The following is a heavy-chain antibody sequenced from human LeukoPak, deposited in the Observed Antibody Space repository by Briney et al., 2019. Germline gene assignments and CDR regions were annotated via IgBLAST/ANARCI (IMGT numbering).Heavy chain of an antibody. CDR2: ISSSGSTI. CDR1: GFTFSSYE. CDR3: AKSSSNRYYYDSSGYSDFDY. J-gene: IGHJ4*02. V-gene: IGHV3-48*03. Sequence: GGSLRLSCAASGFTFSSYEMNWVRQAPGKGLEWVSYISSSGSTIYYADSVKGRFTISRDNSKNTLYLQMNSLRAEDTAVYYCAKSSSNRYYYDSSGYSDFDYWGQGTLVTVSS. D-gene: IGHD3-22*01.